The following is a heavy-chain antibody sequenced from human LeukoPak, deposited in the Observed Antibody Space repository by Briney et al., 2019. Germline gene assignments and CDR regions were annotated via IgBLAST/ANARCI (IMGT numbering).Heavy chain of an antibody. CDR2: IYTSGST. Sequence: PSETLSLTCTVSGGSISSGSYYWNWIRQPAGKGLEWIGRIYTSGSTNYNPSLKSRVTVSVDTSKNQFSLKLSSVTATDTAVYYCARAPGGYGSGSRGAFDIWGQGTMVTVSS. CDR1: GGSISSGSYY. CDR3: ARAPGGYGSGSRGAFDI. V-gene: IGHV4-61*02. J-gene: IGHJ3*02. D-gene: IGHD3-10*01.